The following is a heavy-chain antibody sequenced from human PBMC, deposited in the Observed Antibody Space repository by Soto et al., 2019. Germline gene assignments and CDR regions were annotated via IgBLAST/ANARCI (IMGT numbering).Heavy chain of an antibody. CDR3: ARVDPRAVVVPAASDY. CDR2: ISSSSSYI. V-gene: IGHV3-21*01. CDR1: GFTFSSYS. Sequence: EVQLVESGGGLVKPGGSLRLSCAASGFTFSSYSMNWVRQAPGKGLEWVSSISSSSSYIYYADSVKGRFTISRDNAKNSLYRQMNSLRAEDTAVYYCARVDPRAVVVPAASDYWGQGTLVTVSS. D-gene: IGHD2-2*01. J-gene: IGHJ4*02.